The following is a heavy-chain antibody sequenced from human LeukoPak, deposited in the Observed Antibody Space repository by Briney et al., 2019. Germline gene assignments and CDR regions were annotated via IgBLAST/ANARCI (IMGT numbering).Heavy chain of an antibody. V-gene: IGHV3-43D*03. D-gene: IGHD3-22*01. CDR3: AKDIGYYDSSGYYPDY. CDR1: EFTFDVYA. CDR2: ISWDGGST. J-gene: IGHJ4*02. Sequence: GGSLRPSFAAPEFTFDVYAMPWVRQAPGKGLEWVSLISWDGGSTYYADSVKGRFTISRDNSKNSLYLQMNSLRAEDTALYYCAKDIGYYDSSGYYPDYWGQGTLVTVSS.